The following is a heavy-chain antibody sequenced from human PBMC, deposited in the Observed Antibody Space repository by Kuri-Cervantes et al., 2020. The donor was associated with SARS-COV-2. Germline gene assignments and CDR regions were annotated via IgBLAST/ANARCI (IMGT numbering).Heavy chain of an antibody. CDR3: ARGRGYSGWRLNWFDP. V-gene: IGHV4-59*12. J-gene: IGHJ5*02. D-gene: IGHD5-12*01. CDR2: IYYSGST. Sequence: GSLRLSCGFYGGSFRGYYWSWIRQPPGKGLEWIGYIYYSGSTNYNPSLNSRVTISVDTSKNQFSLKLSSVTAADTAVYYCARGRGYSGWRLNWFDPWGQGTLVTVSS. CDR1: GGSFRGYY.